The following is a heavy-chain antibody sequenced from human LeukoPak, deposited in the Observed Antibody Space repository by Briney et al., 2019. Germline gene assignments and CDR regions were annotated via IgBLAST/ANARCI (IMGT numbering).Heavy chain of an antibody. D-gene: IGHD2-2*02. CDR2: IYYSGST. Sequence: SETLSLTCTISGGSISSGDYYWSWIRQPPGKGLEWIGYIYYSGSTYYNPSLKSRVTISVDTSKNQFSLKLSSVTAADTAVYYCARECSSTSCYIRWFDPWGQGTLVTVSS. CDR3: ARECSSTSCYIRWFDP. V-gene: IGHV4-30-4*01. J-gene: IGHJ5*02. CDR1: GGSISSGDYY.